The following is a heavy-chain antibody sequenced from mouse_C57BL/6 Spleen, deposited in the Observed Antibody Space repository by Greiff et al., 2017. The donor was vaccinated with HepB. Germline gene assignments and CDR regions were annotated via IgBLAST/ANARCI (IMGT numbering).Heavy chain of an antibody. CDR2: IDPNSGGT. CDR1: GYTFTSYW. V-gene: IGHV1-72*01. D-gene: IGHD1-1*02. Sequence: QVQLKQSGAELVKPGASVKLSCKASGYTFTSYWMHWVKQRPGRGLEWIGRIDPNSGGTKYNEKFKSKATLTVDKPSSTAYMQLSSLTSEDSAVYYFARSAWWDVGYFDYWGQGTTLTVSS. J-gene: IGHJ2*01. CDR3: ARSAWWDVGYFDY.